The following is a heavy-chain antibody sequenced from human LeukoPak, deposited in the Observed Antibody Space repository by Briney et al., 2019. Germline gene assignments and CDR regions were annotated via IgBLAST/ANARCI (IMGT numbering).Heavy chain of an antibody. D-gene: IGHD3-10*01. CDR2: ISGSGTT. V-gene: IGHV3-23*01. Sequence: GGSLRLSCAASGFTFSSYAMNWVRQAPGKGLEWVSGISGSGTTYYAESVKGRFTISRDNSKNTLFLQMNSLRADDTAVYFCAKDPFGYGSGSPRYFDFWGQGTLVTVSS. CDR1: GFTFSSYA. CDR3: AKDPFGYGSGSPRYFDF. J-gene: IGHJ4*02.